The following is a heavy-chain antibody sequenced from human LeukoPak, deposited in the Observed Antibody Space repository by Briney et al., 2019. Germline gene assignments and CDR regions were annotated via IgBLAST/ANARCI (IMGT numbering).Heavy chain of an antibody. CDR3: ARDGVAGGFDY. V-gene: IGHV4-59*01. D-gene: IGHD6-19*01. Sequence: SETLSLTCTVSGGSIGSYYWNWIRQAPGKGLEWIGYIHYSGSTDHNSSLKSRVTISVDTSKNQYSLKLSSVTAADTAVYYCARDGVAGGFDYWGQGTLVTVSS. CDR2: IHYSGST. J-gene: IGHJ4*02. CDR1: GGSIGSYY.